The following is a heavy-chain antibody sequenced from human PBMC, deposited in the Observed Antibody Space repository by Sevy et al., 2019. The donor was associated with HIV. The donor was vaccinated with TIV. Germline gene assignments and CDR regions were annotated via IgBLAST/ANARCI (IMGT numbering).Heavy chain of an antibody. V-gene: IGHV1-2*02. Sequence: VTVKVSCKASGYTFTDYYIHWVRQAPGQGLERAGWINPDSHGTTYSQKFQGRVIMTSDKSITAVYMELRSLRSDDTGVYYSVRTAFAYGSGTSSHYYGMGVWGQGTTVRVSS. D-gene: IGHD3-10*01. CDR3: VRTAFAYGSGTSSHYYGMGV. CDR2: INPDSHGT. CDR1: GYTFTDYY. J-gene: IGHJ6*02.